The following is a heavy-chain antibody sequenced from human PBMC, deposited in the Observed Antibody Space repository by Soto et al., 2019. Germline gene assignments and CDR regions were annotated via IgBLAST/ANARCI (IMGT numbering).Heavy chain of an antibody. V-gene: IGHV3-13*05. CDR1: GFSFRDYD. Sequence: GGSLRLSCAASGFSFRDYDMHWVRQRKGKGLEWVSALGAARDPYYVGSVKGRFSVSRDNAQNSLFLQMNNLRVDDTAVYFCARAYLGRLPRRADYCYAMDVWGRGTTVTVSS. CDR2: LGAARDP. CDR3: ARAYLGRLPRRADYCYAMDV. J-gene: IGHJ6*02. D-gene: IGHD1-26*01.